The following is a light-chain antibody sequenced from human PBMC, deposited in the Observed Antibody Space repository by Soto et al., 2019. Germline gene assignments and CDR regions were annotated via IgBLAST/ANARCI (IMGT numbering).Light chain of an antibody. CDR2: KAS. CDR1: QTISSW. Sequence: DIQMTQSPSTLSGSVGDRVTITCRASQTISSWLAWYQQKPGKAPKLLIYKASTLKSGVPSRFSGSGSGTEFPRTISRLHNDDLATYYCQHYNSYSEAFGQGTKVELK. V-gene: IGKV1-5*03. J-gene: IGKJ1*01. CDR3: QHYNSYSEA.